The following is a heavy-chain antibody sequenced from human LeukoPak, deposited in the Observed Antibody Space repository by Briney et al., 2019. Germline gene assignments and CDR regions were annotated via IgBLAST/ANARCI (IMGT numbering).Heavy chain of an antibody. V-gene: IGHV4-59*01. CDR2: IYYSGST. J-gene: IGHJ3*02. D-gene: IGHD3-22*01. CDR1: GASISSYY. CDR3: ARGGYYDKEAFDI. Sequence: SETLSLTCTVSGASISSYYWSWIRQPPGKGLEWIGYIYYSGSTNYNPSLKSRVTISVDTSKNQFSLKLSSVTAADTAVYYCARGGYYDKEAFDIWGQGTMVTVSS.